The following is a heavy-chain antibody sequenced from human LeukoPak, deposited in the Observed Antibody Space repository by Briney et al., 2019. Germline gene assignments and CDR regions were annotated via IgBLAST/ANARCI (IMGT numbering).Heavy chain of an antibody. D-gene: IGHD2-2*03. V-gene: IGHV3-74*01. J-gene: IGHJ4*02. CDR1: GFTFGNYW. Sequence: GGSLRLSCAASGFTFGNYWMHWVRQAPGKGLLWVSRISDDGSSANYADSVQGQFTISRDNAKNTVYLQMHSLRAEDTAVYYCVSGYCSSTTCYRGAYWGQGTLVTVSS. CDR2: ISDDGSSA. CDR3: VSGYCSSTTCYRGAY.